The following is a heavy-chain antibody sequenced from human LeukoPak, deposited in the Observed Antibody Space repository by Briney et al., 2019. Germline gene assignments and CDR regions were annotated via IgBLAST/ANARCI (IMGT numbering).Heavy chain of an antibody. J-gene: IGHJ4*02. Sequence: GGSLRLSCAASGFTFSNYWMSWVRQAPGKGLEWVANIKFDGSEKFYVDSVKGRFTISRDNSKNIVFLQMNDLRTEDTAFYYCTRDSANYHFAYWGQGALVTVSS. V-gene: IGHV3-7*01. CDR1: GFTFSNYW. CDR2: IKFDGSEK. CDR3: TRDSANYHFAY. D-gene: IGHD4/OR15-4a*01.